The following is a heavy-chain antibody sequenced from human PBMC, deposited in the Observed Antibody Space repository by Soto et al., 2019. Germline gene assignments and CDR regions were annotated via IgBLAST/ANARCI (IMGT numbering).Heavy chain of an antibody. D-gene: IGHD4-17*01. J-gene: IGHJ4*02. CDR3: ARDLASHDYGDTDDFDY. Sequence: ASVKVSCKASGYTFTSYGISWVRQAPGQGLEWMGWISAYNGNTNYAQKLQGRVTMTTDTSTSTAYMELRSLRSDDTAVYYCARDLASHDYGDTDDFDYWGQGTLVTVSS. CDR1: GYTFTSYG. CDR2: ISAYNGNT. V-gene: IGHV1-18*01.